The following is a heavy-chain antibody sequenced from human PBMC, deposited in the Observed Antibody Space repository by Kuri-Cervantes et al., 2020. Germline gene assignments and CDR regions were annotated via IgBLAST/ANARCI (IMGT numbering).Heavy chain of an antibody. D-gene: IGHD3-22*01. J-gene: IGHJ4*02. Sequence: GESLKISCAASGFTFSSYWMHWVRQVPGKGLVWVSRIISDGRSATYADSVRGRFTISRDNAKNTLYLQMNSLRAEDTAVYYCARVVFLVKRDSSADYWGQGTLVTVSS. CDR2: IISDGRSA. CDR3: ARVVFLVKRDSSADY. CDR1: GFTFSSYW. V-gene: IGHV3-74*03.